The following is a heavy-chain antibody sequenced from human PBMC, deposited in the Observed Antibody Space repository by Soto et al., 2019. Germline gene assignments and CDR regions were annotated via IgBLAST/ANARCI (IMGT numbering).Heavy chain of an antibody. CDR2: IYPGDSDT. CDR3: VRRPGCSTTTCYRELDY. Sequence: GESLKISCKGSGYTFTTYWIGWVRQMPGKGLEWMGVIYPGDSDTIYSPSFQGQVTLSADRSISTAYLQWRSLQALDTAMYYCVRRPGCSTTTCYRELDYWGQGTLVTVSS. D-gene: IGHD2-2*01. V-gene: IGHV5-51*01. CDR1: GYTFTTYW. J-gene: IGHJ4*02.